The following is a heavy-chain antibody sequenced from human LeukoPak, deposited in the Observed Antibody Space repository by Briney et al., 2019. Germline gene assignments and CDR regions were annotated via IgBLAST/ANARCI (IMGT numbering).Heavy chain of an antibody. CDR3: AKGGSSSSWPY. CDR1: GFTFSSYA. D-gene: IGHD6-13*01. V-gene: IGHV3-23*01. J-gene: IGHJ4*02. CDR2: ISGSGVST. Sequence: GGYLRLSCAASGFTFSSYAMNWVRQAPGKGLDWVSAISGSGVSTYYADSVKGRFTISRDNSKNTLYLQMNSLRAEDTAVYYCAKGGSSSSWPYWGQGTLVTVSS.